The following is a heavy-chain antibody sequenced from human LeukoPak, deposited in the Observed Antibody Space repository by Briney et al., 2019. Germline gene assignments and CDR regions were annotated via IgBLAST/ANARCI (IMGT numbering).Heavy chain of an antibody. V-gene: IGHV3-9*01. J-gene: IGHJ4*02. Sequence: GRSLRLSCAASGFTFDDYAMHWVRQAPGKGLEWVSGISWNSGGINYADSVKGRFTISRDNAKNSLYLQMNSLRAEDTALYYCAKDTSQPQLFTFDYWGQGTLVTVSS. CDR3: AKDTSQPQLFTFDY. CDR1: GFTFDDYA. D-gene: IGHD1-1*01. CDR2: ISWNSGGI.